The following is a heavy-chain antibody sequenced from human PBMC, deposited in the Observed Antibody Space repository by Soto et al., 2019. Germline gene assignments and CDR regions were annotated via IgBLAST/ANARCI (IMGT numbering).Heavy chain of an antibody. D-gene: IGHD6-13*01. CDR1: GFTFSSYS. Sequence: PGGSLRLSCAASGFTFSSYSMNWVRQAPGKGLEWVSYISSSSSTIYYADSVKGRFTISRDNAKNSLYLQMNSLRAEDTAVYYCARRAAVGIDAFDIWGQGTMVTVSS. V-gene: IGHV3-48*01. CDR3: ARRAAVGIDAFDI. CDR2: ISSSSSTI. J-gene: IGHJ3*02.